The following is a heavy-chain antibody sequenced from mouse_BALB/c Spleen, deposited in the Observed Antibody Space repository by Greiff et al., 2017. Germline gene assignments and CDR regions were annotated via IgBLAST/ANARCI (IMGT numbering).Heavy chain of an antibody. V-gene: IGHV1-7*01. CDR1: GYTFTSYW. Sequence: QVQLQQSGAELAKPGASVKMSCTASGYTFTSYWMHWVKQRPGQGLEWIGYINPSTGYTEYNQKFKDKATLTADKSSSTAYMQLSSLTSEDSAVYYCARGLVRDYWGQGTSVTVSS. J-gene: IGHJ4*01. D-gene: IGHD2-10*02. CDR3: ARGLVRDY. CDR2: INPSTGYT.